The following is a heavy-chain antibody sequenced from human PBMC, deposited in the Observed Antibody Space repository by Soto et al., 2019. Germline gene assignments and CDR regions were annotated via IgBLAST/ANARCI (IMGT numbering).Heavy chain of an antibody. CDR2: ISGSGGSI. V-gene: IGHV3-23*01. D-gene: IGHD1-1*01. Sequence: EVQLLESGGGLVQPGGSLRLSCAASGFTFSTYAMNWVRQAPGNGLEWVSAISGSGGSIHYADSVKGRVTISRDNSKNTLYLQMNILRDDDTAVYHCVKGYWKGDVWGQGTTVTVSS. CDR1: GFTFSTYA. J-gene: IGHJ6*02. CDR3: VKGYWKGDV.